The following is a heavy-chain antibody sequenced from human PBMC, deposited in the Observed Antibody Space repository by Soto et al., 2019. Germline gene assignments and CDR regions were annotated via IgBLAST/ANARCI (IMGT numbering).Heavy chain of an antibody. CDR3: ARATADLQGAFDI. D-gene: IGHD4-4*01. CDR1: GFTFSSYE. Sequence: GGSVRLSCAASGFTFSSYEMNWVRQAPGKGLEWVSYISSSGSTIYYADSVKGRFTISRDNAKNSLYLQMNSLRAEDTAVYYCARATADLQGAFDIWGQGTMVTVSS. CDR2: ISSSGSTI. V-gene: IGHV3-48*03. J-gene: IGHJ3*02.